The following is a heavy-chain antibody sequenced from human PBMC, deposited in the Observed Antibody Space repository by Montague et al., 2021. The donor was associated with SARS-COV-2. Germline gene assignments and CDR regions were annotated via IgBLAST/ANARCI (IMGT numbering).Heavy chain of an antibody. D-gene: IGHD3-10*01. CDR1: GFTFSSYS. CDR3: ASGKRNYYYGIDV. V-gene: IGHV3-21*01. Sequence: SLRLSCAASGFTFSSYSMNWVRQAPGKGLEWVSFISSSSSYIYYADSVKGQFTISRDNAKNSLYLQMNSLRAEDTAVYYCASGKRNYYYGIDVWGQGTTVTVSS. J-gene: IGHJ6*02. CDR2: ISSSSSYI.